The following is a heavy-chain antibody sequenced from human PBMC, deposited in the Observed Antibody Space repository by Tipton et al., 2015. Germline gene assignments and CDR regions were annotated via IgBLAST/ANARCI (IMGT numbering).Heavy chain of an antibody. Sequence: GSLRLSCAGSGFSFSSYSLNWVRQPPGKGLEWVSFISSTGNTIYYADSVKGRFTISRDDAKNSLHLHMNSLREEDAAVYYCARESVAMGDYFDFWGQGTLVTVSS. CDR2: ISSTGNTI. CDR3: ARESVAMGDYFDF. J-gene: IGHJ4*02. V-gene: IGHV3-48*02. CDR1: GFSFSSYS. D-gene: IGHD5-12*01.